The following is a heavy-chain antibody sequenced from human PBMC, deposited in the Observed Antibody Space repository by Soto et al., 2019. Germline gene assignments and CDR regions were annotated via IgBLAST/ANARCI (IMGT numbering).Heavy chain of an antibody. CDR2: ISSSSSTI. V-gene: IGHV3-48*01. CDR1: GFTFSYYS. D-gene: IGHD6-19*01. Sequence: GGSLRLSCASSGFTFSYYSMNWVRQAPGKGLEWVSYISSSSSTIYYADSVKGRFTISRDNAKNSLYLQMNSLRAEDTAVYYCARGPNRSIAVAVPEVYYYGMDVWGQGTTVTVSS. CDR3: ARGPNRSIAVAVPEVYYYGMDV. J-gene: IGHJ6*02.